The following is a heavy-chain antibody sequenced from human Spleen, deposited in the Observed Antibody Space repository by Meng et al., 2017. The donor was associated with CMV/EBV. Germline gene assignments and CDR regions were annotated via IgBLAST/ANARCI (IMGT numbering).Heavy chain of an antibody. J-gene: IGHJ5*02. Sequence: SCKASRGAFSSYTIDWVRRAPGQGLKWVRGIIPIFGAANYARKFRGRVTITTDVSPNTAYMGLSSLGSEDTAVYYCAGAFAATTGFDPWGQGTLVTVSS. D-gene: IGHD1-1*01. CDR3: AGAFAATTGFDP. V-gene: IGHV1-69*05. CDR2: IIPIFGAA. CDR1: RGAFSSYT.